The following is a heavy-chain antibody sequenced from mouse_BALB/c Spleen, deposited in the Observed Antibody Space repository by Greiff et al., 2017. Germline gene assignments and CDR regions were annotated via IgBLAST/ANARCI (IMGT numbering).Heavy chain of an antibody. J-gene: IGHJ2*01. D-gene: IGHD4-1*01. CDR2: INSNGGST. V-gene: IGHV5-6-3*01. Sequence: DVLLVESGGGLVQPGGSLKLSCAASGFTFSSYCMSWVRQTPDKRLELVATINSNGGSTYYPDSVKGRFTISRDNAKNTLYLQMSSLKSEDTAMYYCARDRNDSELGRGYFDYWGQGTTLTVSS. CDR1: GFTFSSYC. CDR3: ARDRNDSELGRGYFDY.